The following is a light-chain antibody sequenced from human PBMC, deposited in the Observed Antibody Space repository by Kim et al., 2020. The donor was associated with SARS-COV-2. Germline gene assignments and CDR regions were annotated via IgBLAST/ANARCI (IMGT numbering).Light chain of an antibody. J-gene: IGLJ2*01. CDR2: YDS. CDR1: NIGSKS. Sequence: APGKTGSITCGGNNIGSKSVHWYQHKPGQAPVLVIYYDSDRPSGIPERFSGSNSGNTATLTISRVEAGDEADYYCQVWDSSSDHPVFGGGTQLTVL. CDR3: QVWDSSSDHPV. V-gene: IGLV3-21*04.